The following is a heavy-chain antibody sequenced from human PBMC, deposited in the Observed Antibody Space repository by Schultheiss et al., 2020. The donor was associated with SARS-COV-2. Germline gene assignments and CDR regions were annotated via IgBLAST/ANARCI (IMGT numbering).Heavy chain of an antibody. Sequence: GGSLRLSCAASGFTFSSYAMHWVRQAPGKGLEWVAVIWYDGSNKYYADSVKGRFTISRDNSKNTLYLQMNSLRAEDTAVYYCARSPRYCTNGVCYTDYYYYMDVWGKGTTVTVSS. V-gene: IGHV3-33*01. J-gene: IGHJ6*03. CDR1: GFTFSSYA. CDR2: IWYDGSNK. CDR3: ARSPRYCTNGVCYTDYYYYMDV. D-gene: IGHD2-8*01.